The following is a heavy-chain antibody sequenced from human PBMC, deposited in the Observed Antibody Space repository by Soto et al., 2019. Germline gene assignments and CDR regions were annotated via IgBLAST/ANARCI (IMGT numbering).Heavy chain of an antibody. D-gene: IGHD3-22*01. CDR3: ARDRGYFDRSGFYLSAFDS. CDR1: GGSISSGDYF. J-gene: IGHJ4*02. V-gene: IGHV4-30-4*01. CDR2: IHYSGRT. Sequence: QVQLQESGPGLVKPSQTLPLTCTVSGGSISSGDYFWSWIRQPPGKGLEWIGYIHYSGRTYHNPSLMSRVTVSVDTXXNXFXXKVNSVTAADTAGYYCARDRGYFDRSGFYLSAFDSWGQGTLVAVSS.